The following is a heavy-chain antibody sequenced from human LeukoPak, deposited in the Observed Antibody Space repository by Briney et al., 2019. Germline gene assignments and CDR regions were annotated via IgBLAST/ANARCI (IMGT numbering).Heavy chain of an antibody. J-gene: IGHJ4*02. CDR3: ALGAASLYYFDY. D-gene: IGHD6-25*01. CDR2: SYSGDTT. V-gene: IGHV3-66*01. Sequence: GGSLRLSCAASTFTVSNNYMSWVRQAPGKGLEWVSVSYSGDTTYYADSVKGRFTISRDNSKNTLYLQMNGLRAEDTAVYYCALGAASLYYFDYWGQGTLVTVSS. CDR1: TFTVSNNY.